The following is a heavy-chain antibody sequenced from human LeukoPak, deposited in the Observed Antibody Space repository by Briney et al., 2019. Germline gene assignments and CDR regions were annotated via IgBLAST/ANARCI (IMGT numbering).Heavy chain of an antibody. CDR1: GYTLTELS. CDR3: ARGPAVAGTDH. V-gene: IGHV1-2*02. D-gene: IGHD6-19*01. CDR2: INPNSGGT. Sequence: ASVKVSCKVSGYTLTELSMHWVRQAPGQGLEWMGWINPNSGGTNYAQKFQGRVTMTRDTSISTAYMELSRLRSDDTAVYYCARGPAVAGTDHWGQGTLVTVSS. J-gene: IGHJ4*02.